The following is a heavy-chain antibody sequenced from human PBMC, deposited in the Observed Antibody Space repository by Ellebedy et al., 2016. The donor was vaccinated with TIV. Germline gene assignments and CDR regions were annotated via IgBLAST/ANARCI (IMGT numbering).Heavy chain of an antibody. CDR2: ISSSSSYI. CDR3: ARIQGRVPTGYSSSWYNY. J-gene: IGHJ4*02. Sequence: GESLKISCAASGFTFSTYSMDWVRQAPGKGLEWVSSISSSSSYIYYADSVKGRFTISRDNAKSSLSLQMNTLRAEDTAVYYCARIQGRVPTGYSSSWYNYWGQGTLVTVSS. V-gene: IGHV3-21*01. CDR1: GFTFSTYS. D-gene: IGHD6-13*01.